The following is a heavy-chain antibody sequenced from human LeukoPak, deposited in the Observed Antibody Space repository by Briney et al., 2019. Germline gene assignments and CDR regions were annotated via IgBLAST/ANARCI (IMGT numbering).Heavy chain of an antibody. CDR1: GYTFTGYY. D-gene: IGHD1-26*01. V-gene: IGHV1-18*04. CDR2: ISAYNGNT. J-gene: IGHJ4*02. CDR3: ARGVVGARVPGY. Sequence: ASVKVSCKASGYTFTGYYMHWVRQAPGQGLEWMGWISAYNGNTNYAQKLQGRVTMTTDTSTSTAYMELRSLRSDDTAVYYCARGVVGARVPGYWGQGTLVTVSS.